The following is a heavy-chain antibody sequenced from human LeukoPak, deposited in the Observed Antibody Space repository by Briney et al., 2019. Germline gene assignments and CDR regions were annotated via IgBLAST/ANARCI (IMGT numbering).Heavy chain of an antibody. CDR1: GFTFSDYY. V-gene: IGHV3-11*01. CDR3: GTYKYSSGWGSYFVY. J-gene: IGHJ4*02. CDR2: ISSSGSTI. Sequence: GGSLRLSCAASGFTFSDYYMSWIRQAPGKGLEWVSYISSSGSTICYADSVTGRFTISMDNAKTSAYLQMKSLRAEGTVVYYCGTYKYSSGWGSYFVYWRRGTLVTVSS. D-gene: IGHD6-19*01.